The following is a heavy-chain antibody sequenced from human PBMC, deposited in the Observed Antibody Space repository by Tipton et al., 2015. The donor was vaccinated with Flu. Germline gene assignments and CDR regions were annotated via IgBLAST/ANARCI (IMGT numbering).Heavy chain of an antibody. CDR3: ARGLYGSGSYQRRYFDY. V-gene: IGHV4-31*03. D-gene: IGHD3-10*01. Sequence: LSCTVSGGSISSGGYYWSWIRQHPGKGLEWIGYIYYSGSTYYNPSLKSRVTISVDTSKNQFSLKLSSVTAADTAVYYCARGLYGSGSYQRRYFDYWGQGTLVTVSS. J-gene: IGHJ4*02. CDR1: GGSISSGGYY. CDR2: IYYSGST.